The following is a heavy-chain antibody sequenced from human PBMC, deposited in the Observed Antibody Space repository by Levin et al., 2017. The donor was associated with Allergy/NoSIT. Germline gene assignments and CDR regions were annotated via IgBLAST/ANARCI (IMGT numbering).Heavy chain of an antibody. CDR1: GFTFSDYY. J-gene: IGHJ4*02. V-gene: IGHV3-11*01. CDR3: ARVNHDFGWGSYRYREAQYYFDY. D-gene: IGHD3-16*02. CDR2: ISSSGSTI. Sequence: GGSLRLSCAASGFTFSDYYMSWIRQAPGKGLEWVSYISSSGSTIYYADSVKGRFTISRDNAKNSLYLQMNSLRAEDTAVYYCARVNHDFGWGSYRYREAQYYFDYWGQGTLVTVSS.